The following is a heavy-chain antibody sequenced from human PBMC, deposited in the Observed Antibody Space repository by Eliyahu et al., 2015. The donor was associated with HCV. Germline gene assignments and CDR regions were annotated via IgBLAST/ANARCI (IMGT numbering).Heavy chain of an antibody. V-gene: IGHV3-23*01. CDR1: GFTFSSYA. CDR3: AKGGLLWFGATSGWFDP. D-gene: IGHD3-10*01. Sequence: SCAASGFTFSSYAMSWVRQAPGKGLEWVSAISGSGGSTYYADSVKGRFTISRDNSKNTLYLQMNSLRAEDTAVYYCAKGGLLWFGATSGWFDPWGQGTLVTVSS. J-gene: IGHJ5*02. CDR2: ISGSGGST.